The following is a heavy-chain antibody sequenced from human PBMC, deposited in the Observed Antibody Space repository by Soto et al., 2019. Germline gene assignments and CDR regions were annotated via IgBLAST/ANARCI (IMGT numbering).Heavy chain of an antibody. CDR3: AKIFAGVDTAMRCLVDY. V-gene: IGHV3-23*01. Sequence: GGSLRLSCAASGFTFSSYAMSWVRQAPGKGLEWVSAISGSGGSTYYADSVKGRFTISRDNSKNTLNLQMNSLRAEDTAVDYGAKIFAGVDTAMRCLVDYWGQGTLVTVSS. CDR1: GFTFSSYA. J-gene: IGHJ4*02. CDR2: ISGSGGST. D-gene: IGHD5-18*01.